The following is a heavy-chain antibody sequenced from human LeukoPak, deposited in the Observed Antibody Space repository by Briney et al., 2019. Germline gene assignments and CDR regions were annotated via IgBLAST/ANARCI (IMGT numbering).Heavy chain of an antibody. CDR3: ARQNYDSSGYRDY. CDR2: TNHSGST. Sequence: SETLSLTCAVYGGSFSGYYWSWIRQPPGKGLEWIGETNHSGSTNYNPSLKSRVTISVDTSKNQFSLKLSSVTAADTAVYYCARQNYDSSGYRDYWGQGTLVTVSS. D-gene: IGHD3-22*01. J-gene: IGHJ4*02. CDR1: GGSFSGYY. V-gene: IGHV4-34*01.